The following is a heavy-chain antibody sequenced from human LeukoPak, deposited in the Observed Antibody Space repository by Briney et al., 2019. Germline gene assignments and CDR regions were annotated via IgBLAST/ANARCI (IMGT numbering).Heavy chain of an antibody. CDR1: RYTFTDYY. CDR3: ARSPHCSGGSCYANWFDP. J-gene: IGHJ5*02. Sequence: ASVKVSCKASRYTFTDYYLHWVRQAPGQGLEWMGRMNPNSGYTNFAQKFQYRVTMTRDTSINTAYMELNWLRSDDAAVYYCARSPHCSGGSCYANWFDPWGQGTLVIVSS. V-gene: IGHV1-2*06. CDR2: MNPNSGYT. D-gene: IGHD2-15*01.